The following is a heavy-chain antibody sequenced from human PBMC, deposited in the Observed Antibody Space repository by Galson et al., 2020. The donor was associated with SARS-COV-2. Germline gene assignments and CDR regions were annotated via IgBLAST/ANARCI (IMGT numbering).Heavy chain of an antibody. V-gene: IGHV3-7*01. Sequence: GGSLRLSCVASGFTFAHHWMTWVRQAPGKGLEWVANIKQDGSEKYYADSVKGRFTISRDNAKNSVYLQMNSLRPEDTAVYYCARDGLGWGPFDYWGQGTLVTASS. CDR1: GFTFAHHW. CDR3: ARDGLGWGPFDY. D-gene: IGHD4-17*01. CDR2: IKQDGSEK. J-gene: IGHJ4*02.